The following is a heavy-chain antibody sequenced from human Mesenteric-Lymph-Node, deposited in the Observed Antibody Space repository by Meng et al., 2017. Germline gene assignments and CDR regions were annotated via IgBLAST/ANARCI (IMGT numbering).Heavy chain of an antibody. V-gene: IGHV3-7*01. J-gene: IGHJ4*02. D-gene: IGHD3-22*01. CDR2: IKEDGSEN. CDR3: ARSSYYYDSSSFDY. CDR1: GFTFSSYW. Sequence: GESLKISCAASGFTFSSYWMSWVRQAPGKGLEWVANIKEDGSENYYVDSVKGRFTISRDNAKNSLYLQMNSLRAEDTAVYYCARSSYYYDSSSFDYWGQGTLVTVSS.